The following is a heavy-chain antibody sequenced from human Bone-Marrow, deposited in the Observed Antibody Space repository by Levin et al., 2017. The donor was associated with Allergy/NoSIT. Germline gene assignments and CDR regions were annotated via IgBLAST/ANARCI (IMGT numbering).Heavy chain of an antibody. J-gene: IGHJ4*02. D-gene: IGHD3-22*01. CDR2: IYYSGTT. CDR3: ARLRYYYDRSGFLADY. CDR1: GGSIISSSYY. Sequence: PSETLSFTCTVSGGSIISSSYYWGWIRQPPGKGLEYIGSIYYSGTTNDNPSLKSRVTISVDTSKNQFSLKLTSVTAADTAVYYCARLRYYYDRSGFLADYWGLGTLVTVS. V-gene: IGHV4-39*01.